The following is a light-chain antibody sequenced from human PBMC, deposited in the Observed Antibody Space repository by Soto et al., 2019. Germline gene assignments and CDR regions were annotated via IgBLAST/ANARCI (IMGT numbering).Light chain of an antibody. CDR2: GAS. Sequence: EIVLTQSPGTLSLSPGERATLSCRASQSVSSGYLAWYQQKPGQAPRLLIYGASSRAPGIPDRFSGSGSGTDFTLTISRLEPEDFAVYYCQEYGSSSWTCGQGTKVEIK. J-gene: IGKJ1*01. V-gene: IGKV3-20*01. CDR3: QEYGSSSWT. CDR1: QSVSSGY.